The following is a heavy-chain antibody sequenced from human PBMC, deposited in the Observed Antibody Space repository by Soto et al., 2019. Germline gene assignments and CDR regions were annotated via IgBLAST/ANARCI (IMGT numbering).Heavy chain of an antibody. D-gene: IGHD4-17*01. Sequence: ASVKVSGKVSGYTLTELSMHWVRQAPGKGLEWMGGFDPEDGETIYAQKFQGRVTMTEDTSTDTAYMELSSLRSEDTAVYYCATATVTTHLWVHLDYWGQGTLVTVSS. CDR2: FDPEDGET. J-gene: IGHJ4*02. V-gene: IGHV1-24*01. CDR3: ATATVTTHLWVHLDY. CDR1: GYTLTELS.